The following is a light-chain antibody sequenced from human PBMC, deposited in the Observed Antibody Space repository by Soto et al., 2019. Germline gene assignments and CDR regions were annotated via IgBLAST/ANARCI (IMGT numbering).Light chain of an antibody. Sequence: QSVLTQPPSVSGAPRHRVTISCTGSSSNIGAGYDVHWYQQLPGTAPKLLIYGNSNRPSGVPDRFSGSKSGTSASLAITGLQAEDQADYYCQSYDSSLSGYVFGTGNKVTV. CDR3: QSYDSSLSGYV. CDR1: SSNIGAGYD. CDR2: GNS. V-gene: IGLV1-40*01. J-gene: IGLJ1*01.